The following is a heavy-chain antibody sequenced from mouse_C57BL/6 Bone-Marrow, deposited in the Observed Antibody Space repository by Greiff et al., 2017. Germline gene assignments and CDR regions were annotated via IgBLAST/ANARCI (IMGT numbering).Heavy chain of an antibody. CDR3: ARDYYFDY. D-gene: IGHD2-13*01. CDR2: ISSGGSYT. V-gene: IGHV5-6*02. J-gene: IGHJ2*03. CDR1: GFTFSSYG. Sequence: DVMLVESGGDLVKPGGSLKLSCAASGFTFSSYGMSWVRQTPDKRLEWVATISSGGSYTYYPDSVKGRFTISRDNAKNTLYLQRSSRKSEHTAMXYCARDYYFDYWGQGTSLTVSS.